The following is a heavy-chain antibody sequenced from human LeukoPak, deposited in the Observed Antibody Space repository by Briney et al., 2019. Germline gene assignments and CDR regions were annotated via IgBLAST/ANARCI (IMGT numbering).Heavy chain of an antibody. D-gene: IGHD3-3*01. CDR3: ICDLDRSSGL. CDR1: GFNFRNYW. Sequence: GGSLRLSCAASGFNFRNYWLSWVRQAPGKGLEWVANIKFDGIEKYYVDSVKGRFTVSRDNAKSSLYLQMNSLRPEDTAVYYCICDLDRSSGLWGQGTMVTVSP. CDR2: IKFDGIEK. J-gene: IGHJ3*01. V-gene: IGHV3-7*01.